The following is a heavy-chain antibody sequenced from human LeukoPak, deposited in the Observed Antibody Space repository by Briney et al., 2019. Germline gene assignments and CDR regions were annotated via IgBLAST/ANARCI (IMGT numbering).Heavy chain of an antibody. CDR1: GYTFTNFD. V-gene: IGHV1-8*01. D-gene: IGHD3-10*01. CDR3: ARAPMGRGALY. J-gene: IGHJ4*02. CDR2: MNPVSGNA. Sequence: ASVKVSCKASGYTFTNFDINWVRQAPGQGLEWMGWMNPVSGNAGSAQKFQGRVTLTRDTFMSTAYMEVTSLRSDDTAFYYCARAPMGRGALYWGQGTLVTVNS.